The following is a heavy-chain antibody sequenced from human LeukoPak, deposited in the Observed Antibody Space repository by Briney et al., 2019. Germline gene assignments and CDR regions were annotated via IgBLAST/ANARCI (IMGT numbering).Heavy chain of an antibody. V-gene: IGHV4-34*01. D-gene: IGHD1-26*01. CDR2: INHSGST. J-gene: IGHJ4*02. CDR3: VRVELIVGATPQNFDY. CDR1: GGSFSGYY. Sequence: SETLSLTCAVYGGSFSGYYWSWIRQPPGKGLEWIGEINHSGSTNYNPSLKSRGTISVDTSKNQFSLKLSSVTAADTAVYYCVRVELIVGATPQNFDYWGQGTLVTVSS.